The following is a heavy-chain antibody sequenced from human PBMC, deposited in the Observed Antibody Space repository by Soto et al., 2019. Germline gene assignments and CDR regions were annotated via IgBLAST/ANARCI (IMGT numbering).Heavy chain of an antibody. D-gene: IGHD1-26*01. CDR2: IYYSGST. Sequence: SETLSLTCTVSGGSFSSYYWSWIRQPPGKGLEWIGYIYYSGSTNYNPSLKSRVTISVDTSKNQFSLKLSSVTAADTAVYYCARDGKSPHDAFDIWGQGTMVTVSS. CDR3: ARDGKSPHDAFDI. CDR1: GGSFSSYY. J-gene: IGHJ3*02. V-gene: IGHV4-59*01.